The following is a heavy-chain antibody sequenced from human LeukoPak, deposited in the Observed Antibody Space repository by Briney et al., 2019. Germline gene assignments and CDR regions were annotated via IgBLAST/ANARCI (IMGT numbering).Heavy chain of an antibody. Sequence: PSETLSLTCAVYGGSFSGYYWSWIRQPPGKGLEWVSSISSSSSYIYYADSVKGRFTISRDNAKNSLYLQMNSLRAEDTAVYYCARDLCSSGWYYFPVYYYYYMDVWGKGTTVTISS. J-gene: IGHJ6*03. CDR3: ARDLCSSGWYYFPVYYYYYMDV. V-gene: IGHV3-21*01. CDR1: GGSFSGYY. CDR2: ISSSSSYI. D-gene: IGHD6-19*01.